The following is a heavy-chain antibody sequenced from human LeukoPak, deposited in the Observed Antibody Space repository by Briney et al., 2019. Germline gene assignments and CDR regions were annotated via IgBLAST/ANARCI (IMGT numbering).Heavy chain of an antibody. CDR3: ARDRNYYGSGSRPYYFDY. CDR1: GFTFSSYA. Sequence: PGMSLRLSCAASGFTFSSYAMHRVRQPPGKGLEWVSSISSSSSYIYYADSVKGRFTISRDNAKNSLYLQMNSLRAEDTAVYYCARDRNYYGSGSRPYYFDYWGQGILVTVSS. CDR2: ISSSSSYI. D-gene: IGHD3-10*01. J-gene: IGHJ4*02. V-gene: IGHV3-21*01.